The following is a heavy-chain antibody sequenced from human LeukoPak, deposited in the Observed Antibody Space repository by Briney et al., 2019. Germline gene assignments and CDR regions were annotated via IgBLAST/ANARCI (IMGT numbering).Heavy chain of an antibody. CDR1: GFTFSSYA. Sequence: GGSLRLSCAASGFTFSSYAMHWVRQAPGKGLEWVAVISYDGSNKYYADSVKGRFTISRDNSKNTLYLQMNSLRAEDTAVYYCAKHPKVSPEFDPWGQGTLVTVSS. V-gene: IGHV3-30-3*02. CDR2: ISYDGSNK. J-gene: IGHJ5*02. CDR3: AKHPKVSPEFDP.